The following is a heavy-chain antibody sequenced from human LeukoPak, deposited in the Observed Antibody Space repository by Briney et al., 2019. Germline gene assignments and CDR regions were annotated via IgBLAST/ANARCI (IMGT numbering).Heavy chain of an antibody. CDR3: ARVWENSHGYGY. D-gene: IGHD5-18*01. CDR2: ISGSGGST. V-gene: IGHV3-23*01. Sequence: PGGSLRLSCAASGFTFSSYAMSWVRQAPGKGLEWVSAISGSGGSTYYADSVKGRFTISRDNSKNTLYLRMNSLRAEDTAVYYCARVWENSHGYGYWGQGTLVTVSS. J-gene: IGHJ4*02. CDR1: GFTFSSYA.